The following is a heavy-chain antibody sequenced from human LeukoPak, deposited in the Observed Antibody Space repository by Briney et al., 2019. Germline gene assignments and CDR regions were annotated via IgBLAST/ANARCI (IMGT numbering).Heavy chain of an antibody. CDR1: GGSVNSFY. CDR2: IYYSGST. V-gene: IGHV4-59*02. D-gene: IGHD6-13*01. Sequence: PSETLSLTCTVSGGSVNSFYWSWIRQPPGKGLEWIGYIYYSGSTKYNPSLKSRVTISIDTSKNQFSLKLSSVTAADTAVYYCARYLQLGDVYFDYWGQGTLVTVSS. CDR3: ARYLQLGDVYFDY. J-gene: IGHJ4*02.